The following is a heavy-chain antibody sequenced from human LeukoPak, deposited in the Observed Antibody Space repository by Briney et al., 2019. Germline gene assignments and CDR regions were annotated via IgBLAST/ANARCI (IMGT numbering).Heavy chain of an antibody. D-gene: IGHD6-19*01. CDR3: ARESAGGPDY. J-gene: IGHJ4*02. CDR1: GFTLSSHW. CDR2: LKQDGSEQ. Sequence: PGGSLRLSRVASGFTLSSHWMSLVRQAPGKGLEWVDNLKQDGSEQYYADSVRGRFTISRGNAKNSLYLQMNSLPAEDTAIYDCARESAGGPDYWGQGTLVTVSS. V-gene: IGHV3-7*05.